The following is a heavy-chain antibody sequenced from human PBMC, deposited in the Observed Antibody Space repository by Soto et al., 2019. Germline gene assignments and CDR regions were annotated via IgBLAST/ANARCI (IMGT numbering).Heavy chain of an antibody. Sequence: GGSLRLSCAASGFTVSSNYMSWVRQAPGKGLEWVSVIYSGGSTYYADSVKGRFTISRDNSKNTLYLQMNSLRAEDTAVYYCARSHKFLNFDYWGQGTLVTVSS. V-gene: IGHV3-66*01. D-gene: IGHD3-3*01. J-gene: IGHJ4*02. CDR3: ARSHKFLNFDY. CDR2: IYSGGST. CDR1: GFTVSSNY.